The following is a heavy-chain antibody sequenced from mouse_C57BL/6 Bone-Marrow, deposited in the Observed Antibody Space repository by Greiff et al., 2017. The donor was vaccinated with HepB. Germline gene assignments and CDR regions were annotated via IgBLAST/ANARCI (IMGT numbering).Heavy chain of an antibody. CDR2: ISSGGSYT. CDR1: GFPFSSYG. Sequence: EVKLVESGGDLVKPGGSLKLSCAASGFPFSSYGMSWVRQTPDKRLEWVATISSGGSYTYYPDSVKGRFTISRDNAKNTLYLQMSSLKSEDTAMYYCARRIPYYYAMDYWGQGTSVTVSS. V-gene: IGHV5-6*02. CDR3: ARRIPYYYAMDY. J-gene: IGHJ4*01.